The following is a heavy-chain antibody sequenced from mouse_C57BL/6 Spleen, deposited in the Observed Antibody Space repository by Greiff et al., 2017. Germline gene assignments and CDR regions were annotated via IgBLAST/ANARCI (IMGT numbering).Heavy chain of an antibody. J-gene: IGHJ3*01. Sequence: QVQLKESGPGLVAPSQSLSITCTVSGFSLTSYGVDWVRQSPGKGLEWLGVIWGVGSTNYNSALKSRLSISKDNSKSQAFLKMTSLQTADTPRCNSANGPYYYSISSWGAYGGQGTLGTVSA. V-gene: IGHV2-6*01. D-gene: IGHD1-1*01. CDR2: IWGVGST. CDR3: ANGPYYYSISSWGAY. CDR1: GFSLTSYG.